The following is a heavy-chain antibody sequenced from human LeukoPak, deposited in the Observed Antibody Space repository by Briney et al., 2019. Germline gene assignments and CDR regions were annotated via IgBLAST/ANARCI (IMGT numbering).Heavy chain of an antibody. J-gene: IGHJ4*02. CDR2: IKPNSGAT. D-gene: IGHD5-24*01. CDR1: GYSFSGYY. V-gene: IGHV1-2*06. Sequence: ASVTVSCTASGYSFSGYYMYWLRQAPGQGLEWMGRIKPNSGATDYAQRFQGRVTVTSDTSSSTSYMELTRPRSDDTAIYYCARGNGYVGQFFDNWGQGTLVTVSS. CDR3: ARGNGYVGQFFDN.